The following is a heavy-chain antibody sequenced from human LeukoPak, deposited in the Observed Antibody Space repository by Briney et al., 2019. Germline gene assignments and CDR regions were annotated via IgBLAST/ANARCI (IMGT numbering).Heavy chain of an antibody. CDR3: ARENYGMDV. V-gene: IGHV3-33*01. CDR2: IWYDGSNK. J-gene: IGHJ6*02. Sequence: PGGSLRLSCAASGFTFSSYGMHWVRQAPGKGLEWVAVIWYDGSNKYYADSVKGRFTISRDNSKNTPYLQMNSLRAEDTAVYYCARENYGMDVWGQGTTVTVSS. CDR1: GFTFSSYG.